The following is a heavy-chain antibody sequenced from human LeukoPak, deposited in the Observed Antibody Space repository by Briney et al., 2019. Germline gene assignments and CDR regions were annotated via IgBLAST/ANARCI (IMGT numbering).Heavy chain of an antibody. J-gene: IGHJ6*02. V-gene: IGHV3-23*01. D-gene: IGHD3-10*01. Sequence: GGSLRLSCAASRFTFNSYAMRWVRQAPGKGLEWVSVIGGSNGITFYVGSVKGRFTFSGANSNNTLYLQINSLRAEDTAVYSSAREFRAPATTHSGMDVWGQGTTVTVSS. CDR1: RFTFNSYA. CDR3: AREFRAPATTHSGMDV. CDR2: IGGSNGIT.